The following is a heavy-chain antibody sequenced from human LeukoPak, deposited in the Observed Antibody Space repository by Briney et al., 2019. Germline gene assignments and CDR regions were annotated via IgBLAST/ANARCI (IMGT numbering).Heavy chain of an antibody. Sequence: GGSLRLSCAASGFTVSSNYMSWVRQAPGKGLEWVSVIYRGGSTYYADSVKGRFTISRDNSKNTLYLQMNSLRAEDTAVYYCARNARYSGYEFDYWGQGTLVTVSS. CDR1: GFTVSSNY. CDR2: IYRGGST. J-gene: IGHJ4*02. D-gene: IGHD5-12*01. V-gene: IGHV3-53*01. CDR3: ARNARYSGYEFDY.